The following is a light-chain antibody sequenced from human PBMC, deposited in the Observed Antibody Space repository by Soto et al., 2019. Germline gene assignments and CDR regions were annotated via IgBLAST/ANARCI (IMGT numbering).Light chain of an antibody. CDR3: QQSYSSLSWT. V-gene: IGKV1-39*01. J-gene: IGKJ1*01. Sequence: DIQMTQSPSSLSASVGDRVTITCRASQSISSYLNWYQQKPGKAPKLLIYAASSLQSGDPSRFSGSGSGTDFTLTISSLQPEDFATYYCQQSYSSLSWTFGQGTKVEIK. CDR1: QSISSY. CDR2: AAS.